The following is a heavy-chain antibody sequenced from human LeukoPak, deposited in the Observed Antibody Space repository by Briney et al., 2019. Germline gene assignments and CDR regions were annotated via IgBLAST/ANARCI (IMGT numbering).Heavy chain of an antibody. J-gene: IGHJ4*01. CDR2: VYYRGNT. CDR1: GGSITTTNYY. CDR3: ARDTVPPRNATEQKTGTYY. D-gene: IGHD7-27*01. V-gene: IGHV4-39*02. Sequence: SETLSLTCTVSGGSITTTNYYWAWIRQPPGEGLQWIGSVYYRGNTYSNPSLESRITMSVDTSKNQFSLRLTSVTAADTALYYCARDTVPPRNATEQKTGTYYWGLGTLVTVSS.